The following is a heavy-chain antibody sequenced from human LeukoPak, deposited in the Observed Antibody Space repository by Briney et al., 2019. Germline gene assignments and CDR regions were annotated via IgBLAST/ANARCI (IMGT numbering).Heavy chain of an antibody. CDR1: GGSFSGYY. CDR2: INHSGST. D-gene: IGHD4-17*01. CDR3: ARGKMTTVTTLTGFDP. J-gene: IGHJ5*02. Sequence: PSETLSLTCAVYGGSFSGYYWSSIRQPPGKGLEWIGEINHSGSTNYNPSLKSRATISVDTSKNQFSLKLSSVTAADTAVYYCARGKMTTVTTLTGFDPWGQGTLVTVSS. V-gene: IGHV4-34*01.